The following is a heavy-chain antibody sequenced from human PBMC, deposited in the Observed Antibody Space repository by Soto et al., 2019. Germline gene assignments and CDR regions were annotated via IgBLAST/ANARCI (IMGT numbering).Heavy chain of an antibody. J-gene: IGHJ4*02. D-gene: IGHD6-19*01. V-gene: IGHV3-48*02. CDR1: GFTFSSYS. Sequence: EVQLVESGGGLVQPGGSLRLSCAASGFTFSSYSMNWVRQAPGKGLEWVSYISSSSSTIYYADSVKGRFTISRDNAKNSLYLQMNSLRDEDTAVYYCASAPRGWQWLVSVGAHYYFDYWGQGTLVTVSS. CDR3: ASAPRGWQWLVSVGAHYYFDY. CDR2: ISSSSSTI.